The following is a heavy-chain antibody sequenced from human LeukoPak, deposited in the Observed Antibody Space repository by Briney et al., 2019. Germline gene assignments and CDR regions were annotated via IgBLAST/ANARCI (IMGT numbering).Heavy chain of an antibody. J-gene: IGHJ4*02. V-gene: IGHV3-48*03. CDR1: GFTFSSYE. Sequence: GGSLRLSCAASGFTFSSYEMNWVRQAPGKGLEWVSYISSSGSRIYYTASVKGRFTISRDNAKNSLYLQMNSLRAEDTAVYYCARDPIAVAGTRWGQGALVTVSS. CDR2: ISSSGSRI. CDR3: ARDPIAVAGTR. D-gene: IGHD6-19*01.